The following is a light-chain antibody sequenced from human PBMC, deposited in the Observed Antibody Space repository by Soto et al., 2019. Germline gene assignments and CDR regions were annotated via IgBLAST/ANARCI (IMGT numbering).Light chain of an antibody. V-gene: IGLV2-11*01. J-gene: IGLJ3*02. CDR1: SSDVGGYNY. Sequence: QSALTQPRSVSGSPGQSVTISCTGTSSDVGGYNYVSWYQQHPGKAPKLMIYDVSKRPSGVTDRFSGSKSGNTASLTISGLEADDDAYYCCCSYAGSSTGVFGGGTKLTVL. CDR3: CSYAGSSTGV. CDR2: DVS.